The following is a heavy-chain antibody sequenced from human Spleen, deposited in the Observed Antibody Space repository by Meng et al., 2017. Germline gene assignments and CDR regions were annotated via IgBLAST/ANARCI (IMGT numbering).Heavy chain of an antibody. J-gene: IGHJ5*02. V-gene: IGHV4-39*01. CDR3: VRSSAWVRTGFDP. Sequence: QPQLQESGPGLVRPSHALSLTCSVSGGSISTSGYYWGWIRQPPGKGLEWIGSIGHSGFTYYTPSLKSRVTVSIDMSRNQFSLWLTSVTAADTAVYYCVRSSAWVRTGFDPWGQGTLVTVSS. CDR2: IGHSGFT. CDR1: GGSISTSGYY. D-gene: IGHD6-19*01.